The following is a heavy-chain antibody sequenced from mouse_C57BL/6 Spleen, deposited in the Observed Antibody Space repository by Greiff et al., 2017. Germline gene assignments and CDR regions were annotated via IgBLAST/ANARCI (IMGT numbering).Heavy chain of an antibody. CDR3: TTGTPFDY. CDR2: IDPENGDT. D-gene: IGHD4-1*01. CDR1: GFNIKDDY. J-gene: IGHJ2*01. Sequence: EVQLQQSGAELVRPGASVKLSCTASGFNIKDDYMHWVKQRPEQGLEWIGWIDPENGDTEYASKFQGKATITADTSSNTAYLQLSSLTSEDTAVYYCTTGTPFDYWGQGTTLTVSS. V-gene: IGHV14-4*01.